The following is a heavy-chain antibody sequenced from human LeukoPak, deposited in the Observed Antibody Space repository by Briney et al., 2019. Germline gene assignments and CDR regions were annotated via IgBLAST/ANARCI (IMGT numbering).Heavy chain of an antibody. V-gene: IGHV3-7*01. D-gene: IGHD3-22*01. J-gene: IGHJ4*02. CDR3: ARDPYYYDNNGHPSAFDY. CDR1: GFTFSGYW. CDR2: IKQDGSEK. Sequence: GGSLRLSCVASGFTFSGYWMSWVRQAPGKGLEWVANIKQDGSEKYYVDSVKGRFTLSRDNAKNSLYLQMNSLRAEDTAVYYCARDPYYYDNNGHPSAFDYWGQGTLVTVSS.